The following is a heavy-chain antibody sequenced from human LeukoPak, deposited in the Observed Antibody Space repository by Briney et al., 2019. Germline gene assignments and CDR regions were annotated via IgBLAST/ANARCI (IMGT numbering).Heavy chain of an antibody. CDR2: IYYTGST. D-gene: IGHD6-6*01. J-gene: IGHJ4*02. V-gene: IGHV4-59*08. CDR1: GGSISSLS. Sequence: PSQTLSLTCSVSGGSISSLSWSWIRQPPGKGLEWIGYIYYTGSTNYNPSLKSRVTMFVDMSKNQFSLRLSSVTAADTAVYYCARHSAYSCSSPFDYWGQGTLVTVSS. CDR3: ARHSAYSCSSPFDY.